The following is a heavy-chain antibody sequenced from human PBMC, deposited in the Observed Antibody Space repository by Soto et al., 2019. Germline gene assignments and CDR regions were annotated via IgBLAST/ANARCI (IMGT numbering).Heavy chain of an antibody. D-gene: IGHD6-19*01. CDR1: GFTFSSYG. V-gene: IGHV3-30*18. CDR2: ISYDGSNN. Sequence: QVQLVESGGGVVQPGRSLRLSCAASGFTFSSYGMHWVRQAPGKGLEWVAVISYDGSNNYYADSVKGRFTISRDNSKNTLYLQMNSLRAEDTAVYYCAKDAGSQWLVSNVDYWGQGTLVTVSS. J-gene: IGHJ4*02. CDR3: AKDAGSQWLVSNVDY.